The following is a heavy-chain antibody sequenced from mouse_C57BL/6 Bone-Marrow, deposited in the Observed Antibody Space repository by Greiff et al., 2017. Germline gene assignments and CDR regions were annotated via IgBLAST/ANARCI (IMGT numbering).Heavy chain of an antibody. V-gene: IGHV5-4*01. D-gene: IGHD3-1*01. CDR3: ARGTSDPHFDY. CDR1: GFTFSSYA. CDR2: ISAGGSYT. Sequence: EVQLVESGGGLVKPGGSLKLSCAASGFTFSSYAMSWVRQTPEKRLEWVATISAGGSYTYYPDNLKGRFTISRDNANNNLYLQMSHLKSEDTAMYYCARGTSDPHFDYWGQGTTLTVSS. J-gene: IGHJ2*01.